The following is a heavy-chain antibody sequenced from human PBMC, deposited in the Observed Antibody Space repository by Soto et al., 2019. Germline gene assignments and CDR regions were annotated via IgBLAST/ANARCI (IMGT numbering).Heavy chain of an antibody. J-gene: IGHJ4*02. D-gene: IGHD4-17*01. Sequence: EVQLVESGGGLVQPGGSLRLSCAVSGFTFSDHYMDWVRQAPGKGLEWVGRTRNKASSYTTEYAASVKGRFTISRDDSKNSLYLQMNSLKTEDTAVYYCARELMTTLTYFDDWGQGTLVTVSS. V-gene: IGHV3-72*01. CDR3: ARELMTTLTYFDD. CDR2: TRNKASSYTT. CDR1: GFTFSDHY.